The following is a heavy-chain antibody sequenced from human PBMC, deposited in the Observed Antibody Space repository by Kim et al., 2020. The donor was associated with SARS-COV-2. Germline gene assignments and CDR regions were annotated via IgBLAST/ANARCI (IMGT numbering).Heavy chain of an antibody. CDR3: AKDALAAAGTVPYFDY. D-gene: IGHD6-13*01. V-gene: IGHV3-23*01. Sequence: GGSLRLSCAASGFTFSSYAMSWVRQAPGKGLEWVSAISGSGGSTYYADSVKGRFTISRDNSKNTLYLQMNSLRAEDTAVYYCAKDALAAAGTVPYFDYWGQGTLVTVSS. CDR2: ISGSGGST. CDR1: GFTFSSYA. J-gene: IGHJ4*02.